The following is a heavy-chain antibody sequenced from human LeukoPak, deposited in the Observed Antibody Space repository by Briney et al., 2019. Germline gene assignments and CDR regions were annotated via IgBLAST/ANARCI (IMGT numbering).Heavy chain of an antibody. V-gene: IGHV4-34*01. D-gene: IGHD3-16*02. J-gene: IGHJ6*03. CDR1: GGSFNAYY. CDR3: ARGLRFIQGPGYYYMDV. Sequence: PSDTLSLTCAVYGGSFNAYYWTWIRQTPGKGLEWIGEINHSGNTNYNPSLESRVTISADTSKNQFSLNLGSVTAADTAIYYCARGLRFIQGPGYYYMDVWGKGTTVTVSS. CDR2: INHSGNT.